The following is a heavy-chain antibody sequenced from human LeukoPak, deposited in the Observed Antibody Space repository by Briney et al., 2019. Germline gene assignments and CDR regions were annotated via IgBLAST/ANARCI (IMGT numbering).Heavy chain of an antibody. J-gene: IGHJ4*02. CDR1: GFIFSNAW. D-gene: IGHD3-22*01. Sequence: PGGSLRLSCVGSGFIFSNAWMNWVRQAPGKGLEWVGRFKSKADGGTIEYAAPVKGRFTVSRDDSKNTLYLQMNSLKTEDTGVYYCNTGGYYFDFWGRGTLVTVSS. CDR2: FKSKADGGTI. CDR3: NTGGYYFDF. V-gene: IGHV3-15*01.